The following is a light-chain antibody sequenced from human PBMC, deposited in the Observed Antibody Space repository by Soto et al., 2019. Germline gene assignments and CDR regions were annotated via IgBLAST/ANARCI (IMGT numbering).Light chain of an antibody. J-gene: IGKJ5*01. CDR3: QQYGSPPPIT. Sequence: EIVLTQSPGTLSLSPGERATLSCRASQSVSSSYLAWYQQKPGQAPRLLIYGASSRATGIPDRFSGSGSGTDFTLTISRLEPEDFPVYYCQQYGSPPPITFGQGTPLEIK. V-gene: IGKV3-20*01. CDR1: QSVSSSY. CDR2: GAS.